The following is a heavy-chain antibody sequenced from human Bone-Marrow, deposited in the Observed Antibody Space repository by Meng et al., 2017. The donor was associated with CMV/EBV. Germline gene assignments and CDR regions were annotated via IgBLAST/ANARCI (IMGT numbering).Heavy chain of an antibody. Sequence: GGSLRLSCAASGFTFSNFAMGWVRQAPGKGLEWISGISWNSGYIGYADSVKGRFTISRDNAKNSLFLQMNSLRAEDTALYYCAKGFCSSTSCYFYYWGQGTLVTVSS. V-gene: IGHV3-9*01. CDR2: ISWNSGYI. J-gene: IGHJ4*02. D-gene: IGHD2-2*01. CDR1: GFTFSNFA. CDR3: AKGFCSSTSCYFYY.